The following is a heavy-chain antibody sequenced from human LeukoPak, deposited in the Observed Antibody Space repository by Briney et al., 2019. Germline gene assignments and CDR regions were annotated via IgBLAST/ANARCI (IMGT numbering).Heavy chain of an antibody. Sequence: GGSLRLSCAASGFTFSSFGMHWVRQAPGKTLEWVSFIRYDGDQKFYADSVNGRFTVSRDNSKNTLYLQMNSLTTEATAVYYCAKDQAGAWGQGTLVIVSS. CDR2: IRYDGDQK. CDR1: GFTFSSFG. J-gene: IGHJ5*02. V-gene: IGHV3-30*02. D-gene: IGHD6-13*01. CDR3: AKDQAGA.